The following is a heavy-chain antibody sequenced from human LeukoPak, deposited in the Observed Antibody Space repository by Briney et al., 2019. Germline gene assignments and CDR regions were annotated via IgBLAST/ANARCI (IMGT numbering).Heavy chain of an antibody. Sequence: ASVRVSCKASGGTFSSYAMSWVRQAPGQGLEWMGGIIPIFGTANYAQKFQGRVTITADESTSTAYMELSSLRSEDTAVYYCARGQRPVDAFDIWGQGTMVTVSS. CDR2: IIPIFGTA. J-gene: IGHJ3*02. CDR1: GGTFSSYA. D-gene: IGHD1-1*01. CDR3: ARGQRPVDAFDI. V-gene: IGHV1-69*13.